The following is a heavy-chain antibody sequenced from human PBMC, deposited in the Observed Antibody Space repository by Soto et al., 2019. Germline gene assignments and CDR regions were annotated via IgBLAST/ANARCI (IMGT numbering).Heavy chain of an antibody. Sequence: QMQLQESGPGLVKPSETLSLTCTVSGGSISSYYWSWIRQPPGKGLEWIGYIYYSGSTNYNPSLKSRVTISVDTSKNQFSLKLSSVTAADTAVYYCAVNSGTNGGVGYFDLWGRGTLVTVSS. CDR1: GGSISSYY. D-gene: IGHD1-26*01. V-gene: IGHV4-59*01. CDR2: IYYSGST. J-gene: IGHJ2*01. CDR3: AVNSGTNGGVGYFDL.